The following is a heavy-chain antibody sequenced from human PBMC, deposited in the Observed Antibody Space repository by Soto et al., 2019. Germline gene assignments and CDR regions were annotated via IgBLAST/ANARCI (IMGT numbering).Heavy chain of an antibody. V-gene: IGHV1-2*04. CDR3: ARDECGSGFSCYPRDYHDVMDV. Sequence: ASVKVSCKASGYTFTGYYMHWVRQAPGQGLEWMGWINPNSGGTNYAQKFQGWVTMTRDTSISTAYMQLSRLRSDDTAVYYCARDECGSGFSCYPRDYHDVMDVWGQGSSVTGS. D-gene: IGHD2-15*01. CDR1: GYTFTGYY. CDR2: INPNSGGT. J-gene: IGHJ6*02.